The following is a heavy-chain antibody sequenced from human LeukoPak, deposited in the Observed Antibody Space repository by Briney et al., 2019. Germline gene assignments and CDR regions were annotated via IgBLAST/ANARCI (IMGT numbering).Heavy chain of an antibody. J-gene: IGHJ4*02. CDR2: ISAYNGNT. Sequence: ASVKVSCKASGYTFTSYGISWVRQAPGQGLEWMGWISAYNGNTNYAQKLQGRVTMTTDISTSTAYMELRSLRSDDTAVYYCARSDDILTGHTKRPVYFDYWGQGTLVTVSS. V-gene: IGHV1-18*01. CDR3: ARSDDILTGHTKRPVYFDY. CDR1: GYTFTSYG. D-gene: IGHD3-9*01.